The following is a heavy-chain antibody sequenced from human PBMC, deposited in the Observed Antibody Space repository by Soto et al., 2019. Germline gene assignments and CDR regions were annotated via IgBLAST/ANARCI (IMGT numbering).Heavy chain of an antibody. J-gene: IGHJ5*02. Sequence: GASVKVSCKASGYTFTSYGISWVRQAPGQGLEWMGWISAYNGNTNYAQKLQGRVTMTTDTSTSTAYMELRSLRSDDTAVYYCARGRDVVVTAAILSLWFDPWGQGTLVTVYS. CDR1: GYTFTSYG. CDR2: ISAYNGNT. V-gene: IGHV1-18*01. D-gene: IGHD2-2*02. CDR3: ARGRDVVVTAAILSLWFDP.